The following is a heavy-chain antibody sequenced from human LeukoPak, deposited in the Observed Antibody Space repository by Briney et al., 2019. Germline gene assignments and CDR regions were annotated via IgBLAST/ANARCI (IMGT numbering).Heavy chain of an antibody. V-gene: IGHV3-30*04. Sequence: AGGSLRLSCAASGFTFSSYAMHWVRQAPGKGLEWVAVISYDGSNKYYADSVKGRFTISRDNSKNTLFVQMSSLRAEDTAVYYCARGEYYSDTSSYFDYWGQGTLVTVSS. CDR3: ARGEYYSDTSSYFDY. CDR2: ISYDGSNK. J-gene: IGHJ4*02. CDR1: GFTFSSYA. D-gene: IGHD3-22*01.